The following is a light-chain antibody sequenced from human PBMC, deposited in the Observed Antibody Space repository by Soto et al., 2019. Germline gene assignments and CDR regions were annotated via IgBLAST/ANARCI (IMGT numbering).Light chain of an antibody. CDR1: NSDVGGYNY. CDR2: EVT. V-gene: IGLV2-14*01. CDR3: SSWTSSTTQV. J-gene: IGLJ3*02. Sequence: QSVLTQPASVSASPGQSITISCTGTNSDVGGYNYVSWYQQHPGKAPKLMIYEVTDRPSGVSNRFSGSRSGNTASLTISGLQAEDEADYYCSSWTSSTTQVLGGGTQLTVL.